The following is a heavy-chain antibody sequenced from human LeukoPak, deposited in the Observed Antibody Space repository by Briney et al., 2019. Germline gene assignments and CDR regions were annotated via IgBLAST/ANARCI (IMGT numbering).Heavy chain of an antibody. V-gene: IGHV3-21*01. CDR1: GFTFSSYS. CDR2: ISSSSSYI. J-gene: IGHJ4*02. D-gene: IGHD4-17*01. CDR3: AAMTTVTTGGDY. Sequence: AGGSLRLSCAASGFTFSSYSMNWVRQAPGKGLEWVSSISSSSSYIYYADSVKGRFTISRDNAKNSLYLQMNSLRAEDTAVYYCAAMTTVTTGGDYWGQGTLVTVSS.